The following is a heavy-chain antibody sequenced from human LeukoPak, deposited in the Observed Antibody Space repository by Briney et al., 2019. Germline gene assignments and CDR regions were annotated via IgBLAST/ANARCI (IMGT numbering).Heavy chain of an antibody. D-gene: IGHD3-16*01. CDR1: GFTFSSYC. Sequence: GRSMTLSSAASGFTFSSYCIHWVSQPADKLLEWVALTRYDGGKKYYADSVKGRLTISREDCKNTLYLQMNSLKAEDMAVYYCARDFGVTNYHFDYWGQGTLVSVSS. J-gene: IGHJ4*02. CDR2: TRYDGGKK. CDR3: ARDFGVTNYHFDY. V-gene: IGHV3-30*02.